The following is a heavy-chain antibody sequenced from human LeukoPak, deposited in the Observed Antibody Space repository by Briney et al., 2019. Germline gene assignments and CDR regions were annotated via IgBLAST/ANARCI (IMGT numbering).Heavy chain of an antibody. CDR1: GGSISSYY. CDR3: ARVARIAAAGREYYFDY. CDR2: IYYSGST. D-gene: IGHD6-13*01. Sequence: PSETLSLTCTDSGGSISSYYWSCIRQPPRKGLEWIGYIYYSGSTTYNPSLKSRVTISVDTSKNQFSLKLSSVTAADTAVYYCARVARIAAAGREYYFDYWGQGTLVTVSS. J-gene: IGHJ4*02. V-gene: IGHV4-59*01.